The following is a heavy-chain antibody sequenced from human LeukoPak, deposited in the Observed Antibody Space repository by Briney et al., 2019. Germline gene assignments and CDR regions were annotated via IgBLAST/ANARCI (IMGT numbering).Heavy chain of an antibody. CDR1: RISNY. Sequence: GGSLRLSCAASRISNYMIWVRQAPGAGLEWVSVIYTGDNTYYANSVKGRFTISRDNSQRMLYLQMNSLRAEDTSVYYCASSTSTPGGFDFWGQGTLVTVSS. D-gene: IGHD2-2*01. CDR2: IYTGDNT. CDR3: ASSTSTPGGFDF. J-gene: IGHJ4*02. V-gene: IGHV3-66*01.